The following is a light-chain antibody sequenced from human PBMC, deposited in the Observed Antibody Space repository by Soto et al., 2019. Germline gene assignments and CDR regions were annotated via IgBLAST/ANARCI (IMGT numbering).Light chain of an antibody. CDR3: QQRRDCPLT. V-gene: IGKV3-11*01. J-gene: IGKJ4*01. Sequence: EIVLTQSPATLSLSPGERTTLSCRASQSVGSYLAWYQQKAGQPPRLLIYDASYRATGIPARFSGSGSGTDFTLSISSLDPEDFAVYYCQQRRDCPLTFGGGTKVEIK. CDR1: QSVGSY. CDR2: DAS.